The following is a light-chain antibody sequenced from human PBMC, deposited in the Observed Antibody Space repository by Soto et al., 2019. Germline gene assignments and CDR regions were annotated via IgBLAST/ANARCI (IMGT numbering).Light chain of an antibody. V-gene: IGKV3-15*01. CDR3: QQYYNWPPWT. CDR1: QSVSSN. Sequence: EIVMTQSPATLSVSPGERATLSCRASQSVSSNLAWYQQKPGQAPRLLIYGASARATGIPVRFSGSGSGTEFTLTISSLQSEDFAVYYCQQYYNWPPWTFGQGTKVEIK. CDR2: GAS. J-gene: IGKJ1*01.